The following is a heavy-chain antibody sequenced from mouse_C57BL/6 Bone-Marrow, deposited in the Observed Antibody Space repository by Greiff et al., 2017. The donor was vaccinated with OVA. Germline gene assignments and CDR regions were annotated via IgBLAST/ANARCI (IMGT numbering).Heavy chain of an antibody. V-gene: IGHV1-81*01. CDR3: ARRGLLLRDAMDY. CDR2: IYPRSGNT. CDR1: GYTFTSYG. D-gene: IGHD1-1*01. J-gene: IGHJ4*01. Sequence: VMLVESGAELARPGASVKLSCKASGYTFTSYGISWVKQRTGQGLEWIGEIYPRSGNTYYNEKFKGKATLTADKSSSTAYMELRSLTSEDSAVYFCARRGLLLRDAMDYWGQGTSVTVSS.